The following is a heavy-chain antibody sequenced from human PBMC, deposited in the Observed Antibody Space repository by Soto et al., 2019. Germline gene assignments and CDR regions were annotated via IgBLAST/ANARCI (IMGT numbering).Heavy chain of an antibody. V-gene: IGHV1-3*01. D-gene: IGHD3-22*01. CDR2: INAGNGNT. Sequence: ASVKVSCKASGYTFTSYAMHWVRQAPGQRLEWMGWINAGNGNTKYSQKFQGRVTITRDTSASTAYMELSSLRSEDTAVYYCARSIVVVTSFDYWGQGKLVTVSS. CDR1: GYTFTSYA. J-gene: IGHJ4*02. CDR3: ARSIVVVTSFDY.